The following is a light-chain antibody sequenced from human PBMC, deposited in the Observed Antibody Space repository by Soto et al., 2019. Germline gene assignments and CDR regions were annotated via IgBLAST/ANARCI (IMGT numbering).Light chain of an antibody. CDR1: SSNIGAGYD. CDR3: QSFATNLRGAV. Sequence: QSVLTQPPSVSGAPGQRVTISCSGTSSNIGAGYDVHWYHQLPGTAPKLLIFGNNNRPSGVPARFSASRSGTSASLAITGLQAEDEDDYYCQSFATNLRGAVFGGGTQLTVL. J-gene: IGLJ3*02. CDR2: GNN. V-gene: IGLV1-40*01.